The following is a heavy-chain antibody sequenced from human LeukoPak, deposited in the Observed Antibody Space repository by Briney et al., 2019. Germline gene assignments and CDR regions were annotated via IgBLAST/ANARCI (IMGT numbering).Heavy chain of an antibody. D-gene: IGHD3-3*02. CDR1: GYSISSGYY. CDR2: IYYSGST. CDR3: ARIRAYYYYYMDV. V-gene: IGHV4-38-2*02. J-gene: IGHJ6*03. Sequence: SETLSLTCTVSGYSISSGYYWGWIRQPPGRGLEWIGSIYYSGSTYYNPSPKSRVTISVDTSKNQFSLKLSSVTAADTAVYYCARIRAYYYYYMDVWGKGTTVTVSS.